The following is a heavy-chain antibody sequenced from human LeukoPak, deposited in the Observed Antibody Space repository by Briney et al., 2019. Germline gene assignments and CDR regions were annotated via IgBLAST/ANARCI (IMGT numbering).Heavy chain of an antibody. CDR1: GGSISSSSYY. D-gene: IGHD3-3*01. J-gene: IGHJ5*02. CDR3: ARVPPWDDFWSGNWWFDP. Sequence: SETLSLTCTVSGGSISSSSYYWGWIRQPPGKGLEWIGSIYYSGSTYYNPSLKSRVTISVDTSKNQFSLKLSSVTAADTAVYYCARVPPWDDFWSGNWWFDPWGQGTLVTVSS. V-gene: IGHV4-39*07. CDR2: IYYSGST.